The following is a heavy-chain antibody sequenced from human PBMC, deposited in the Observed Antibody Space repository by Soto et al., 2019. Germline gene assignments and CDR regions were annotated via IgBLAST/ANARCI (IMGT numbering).Heavy chain of an antibody. Sequence: ASVKVSCKASGYTFTSYAMHWVRQAPGQRLEWMGWINAGNGNTKYSQKFQGRVTITRDTSASTAYMELSSLRSEDTAVYYCGREGRGGYFDYWGQGTLVTVSS. CDR2: INAGNGNT. J-gene: IGHJ4*02. CDR3: GREGRGGYFDY. V-gene: IGHV1-3*01. CDR1: GYTFTSYA. D-gene: IGHD3-10*01.